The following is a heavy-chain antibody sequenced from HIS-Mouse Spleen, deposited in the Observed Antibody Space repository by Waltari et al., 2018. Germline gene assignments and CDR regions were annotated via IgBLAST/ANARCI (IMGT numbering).Heavy chain of an antibody. CDR3: ARADIAVAGTGGDAFDI. Sequence: QLQLQESGPGLVTPSETLSLTCPVSGGSTRTRTYYCGWIRQPPGTGLAWIGSIYYSGSTYYNPSLKSRVTISVDTSKNQFSLKLSSVTAADTAVYYCARADIAVAGTGGDAFDIWGQGTMVTVSS. CDR1: GGSTRTRTYY. D-gene: IGHD6-19*01. V-gene: IGHV4-39*07. J-gene: IGHJ3*02. CDR2: IYYSGST.